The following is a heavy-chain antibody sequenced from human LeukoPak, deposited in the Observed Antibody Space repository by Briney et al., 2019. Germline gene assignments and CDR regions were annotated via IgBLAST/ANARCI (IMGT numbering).Heavy chain of an antibody. Sequence: GRSLRLSCAASGFTLEDYAMHGVRRSRGKGLEGVSGISWNSGSIACGDCVKGLFTISRDNAKNALYLQINSLRAEETALYYCAKDSAALPLGGFDYWGQGTLVTVSS. V-gene: IGHV3-9*01. J-gene: IGHJ4*02. CDR3: AKDSAALPLGGFDY. CDR1: GFTLEDYA. CDR2: ISWNSGSI. D-gene: IGHD6-6*01.